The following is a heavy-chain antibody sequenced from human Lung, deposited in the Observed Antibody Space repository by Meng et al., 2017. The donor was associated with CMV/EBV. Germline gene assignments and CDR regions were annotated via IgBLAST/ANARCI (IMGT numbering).Heavy chain of an antibody. V-gene: IGHV3-21*06. CDR2: ISGTTDYK. Sequence: ESXKISCATSGFTFSDYGMNWVRQAPGKGLEWVALISGTTDYKYYADSINGGFTVSRDDAKNALYLQMNNLRAEDTALYYWTRGVFDYWGQGAMVTVSS. J-gene: IGHJ4*02. CDR1: GFTFSDYG. CDR3: TRGVFDY.